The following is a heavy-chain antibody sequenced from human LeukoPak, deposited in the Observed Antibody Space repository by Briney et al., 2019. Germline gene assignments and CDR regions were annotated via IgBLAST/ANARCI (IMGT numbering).Heavy chain of an antibody. CDR2: ISSISSSYI. J-gene: IGHJ6*03. D-gene: IGHD5-12*01. V-gene: IGHV3-21*01. CDR3: AREHSGYDFPGRDYYYMDV. Sequence: GGSLRLSCAASGFTFNNYNMNWVRQAPGKGLEWVSSISSISSSYIYYADSVKGRFTISRDNARNSLYLQMNSLRAEDTAVYYCAREHSGYDFPGRDYYYMDVWGKGTAVTVSS. CDR1: GFTFNNYN.